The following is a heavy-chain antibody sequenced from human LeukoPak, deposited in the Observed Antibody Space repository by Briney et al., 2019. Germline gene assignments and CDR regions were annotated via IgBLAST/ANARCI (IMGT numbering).Heavy chain of an antibody. V-gene: IGHV3-23*01. J-gene: IGHJ4*02. CDR2: ISGSGGST. CDR3: AREYYYDSSGCRFDY. CDR1: GFTFSSYA. D-gene: IGHD3-22*01. Sequence: GGSLRLSCAASGFTFSSYAMSWVRQAPGKGLEWVSGISGSGGSTYYTDSVKGRFTISRDNSKNTVYLQMNSLRAEDTAVYYCAREYYYDSSGCRFDYWGQGTLVTVPS.